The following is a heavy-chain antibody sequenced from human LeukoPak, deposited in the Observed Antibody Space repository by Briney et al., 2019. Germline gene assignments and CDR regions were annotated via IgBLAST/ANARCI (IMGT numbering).Heavy chain of an antibody. D-gene: IGHD4-4*01. CDR3: ARVGTVTNFDY. Sequence: PSETLSLTCTVSGGSISSGDYYWSWIRQPPGKGLEWIGYIYYSGSTYYNPSLKSRVTISVDTSKNQFSLKLSSVTAADTAVYYCARVGTVTNFDYWGQGTLVTVSS. J-gene: IGHJ4*02. CDR2: IYYSGST. CDR1: GGSISSGDYY. V-gene: IGHV4-30-4*01.